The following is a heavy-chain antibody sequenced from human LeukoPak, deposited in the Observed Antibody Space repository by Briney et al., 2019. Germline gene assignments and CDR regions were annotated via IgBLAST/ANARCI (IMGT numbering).Heavy chain of an antibody. J-gene: IGHJ6*03. CDR3: ARASLGGQYYYYYYMDV. Sequence: GGSLRLSCAASGFTFSDYYMSWIRQAPVKGLEWVSYISSSGSTIYYADSVKGRFTISRDNAKNSLYLQMNSLRAEDTAVYYCARASLGGQYYYYYYMDVWGKGTTVTISS. V-gene: IGHV3-11*01. CDR1: GFTFSDYY. D-gene: IGHD3-16*01. CDR2: ISSSGSTI.